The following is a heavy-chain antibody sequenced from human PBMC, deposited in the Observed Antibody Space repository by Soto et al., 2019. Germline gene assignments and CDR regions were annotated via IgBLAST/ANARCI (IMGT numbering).Heavy chain of an antibody. CDR1: GYTFTNHG. Sequence: QVQLVQSGAEVKKPGASVKVSCKTSGYTFTNHGINWVRQAPGQGLEWMGWINPYNANVNYAQKLQGRVTMTTDTSPSTAYMDLRSLTSDDTDVYYCARDRVAGIWGDAFDIWGQGTMVTVSS. D-gene: IGHD3-16*01. CDR3: ARDRVAGIWGDAFDI. V-gene: IGHV1-18*04. J-gene: IGHJ3*02. CDR2: INPYNANV.